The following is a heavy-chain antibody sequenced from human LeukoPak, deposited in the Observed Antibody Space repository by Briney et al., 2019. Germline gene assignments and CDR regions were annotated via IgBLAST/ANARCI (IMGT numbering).Heavy chain of an antibody. CDR3: ARVSVSGYGYYYFDY. J-gene: IGHJ4*02. CDR1: GGSIRSSY. D-gene: IGHD5-12*01. CDR2: MYYSGST. Sequence: PSETLSLTCTVSGGSIRSSYWSWIRQPPGKGLEWRGYMYYSGSTKYNPSLKSRVTMSVDTSQNQFSLKLSSVTAADTAVYHCARVSVSGYGYYYFDYWGQGTLVTVSS. V-gene: IGHV4-59*01.